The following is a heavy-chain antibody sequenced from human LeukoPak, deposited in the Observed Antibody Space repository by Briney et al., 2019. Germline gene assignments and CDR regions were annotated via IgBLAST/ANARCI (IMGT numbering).Heavy chain of an antibody. Sequence: GASVKVSCKASGYTFTGYYMHWVRQAPGQGLEWMGIINPRGGSTSYAQKFQGRVTMTRDTSTSTVYMELSGLRSEDTAVYYCARDPRYYYDSSGDPINAFDIWGQGTMVTVSS. J-gene: IGHJ3*02. CDR1: GYTFTGYY. D-gene: IGHD3-22*01. CDR3: ARDPRYYYDSSGDPINAFDI. CDR2: INPRGGST. V-gene: IGHV1-46*03.